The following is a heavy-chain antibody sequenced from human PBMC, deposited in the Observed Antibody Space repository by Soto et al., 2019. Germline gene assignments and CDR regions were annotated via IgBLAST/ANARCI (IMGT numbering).Heavy chain of an antibody. CDR1: GYTFTGYY. D-gene: IGHD3-10*01. CDR3: ARERLSGSYYQTSYSYYNDMHV. Sequence: ASVKVSCKASGYTFTGYYMHWVRQAPGQGLEWMGWINPNSGGTNYAQKFQGWVTMTRDTSISTAYMELSRLRSDDTAVYYCARERLSGSYYQTSYSYYNDMHVRGEGTTVIVSS. V-gene: IGHV1-2*04. CDR2: INPNSGGT. J-gene: IGHJ6*04.